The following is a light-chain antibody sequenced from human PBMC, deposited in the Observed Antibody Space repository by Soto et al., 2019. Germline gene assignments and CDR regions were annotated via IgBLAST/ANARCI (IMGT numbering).Light chain of an antibody. V-gene: IGKV3-20*01. Sequence: IAFSPSQGTLSLSPAERSTLSCLAIQSVSSSYLVWYQQKPGQAPRLLIYGASSRATGIPDRFSGSGSGTDFTLTISRLEPEDFAVYYCQQYGSSPPITFGQGTRLEIK. CDR3: QQYGSSPPIT. J-gene: IGKJ5*01. CDR2: GAS. CDR1: QSVSSSY.